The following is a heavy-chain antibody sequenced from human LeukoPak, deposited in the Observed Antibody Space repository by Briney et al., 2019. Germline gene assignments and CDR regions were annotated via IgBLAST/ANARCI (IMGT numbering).Heavy chain of an antibody. D-gene: IGHD1-26*01. Sequence: GGSLRLSCAASGFTFSSYAMSWVRQAPGKGLEWVSAISGSGDRTYYTDSVKGRFTISRDNSKDTLYLQMNSLRGEDTAVYYCARGSTAADWGLGTLVTVSS. CDR2: ISGSGDRT. V-gene: IGHV3-23*01. CDR1: GFTFSSYA. J-gene: IGHJ4*02. CDR3: ARGSTAAD.